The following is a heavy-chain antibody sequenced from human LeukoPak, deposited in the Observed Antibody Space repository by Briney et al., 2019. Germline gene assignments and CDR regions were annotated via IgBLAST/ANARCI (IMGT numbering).Heavy chain of an antibody. CDR2: INGDGSST. J-gene: IGHJ4*02. V-gene: IGHV3-74*01. CDR3: ASAYYHYYFDY. Sequence: GGSLRLSCTASGFTFSGHWMHWVRQAPGKGLVWVSRINGDGSSTSYADSVKGRFTISRDNAKNTLYLQMNSLRAEDSAVYYCASAYYHYYFDYWGQGTLVTVSS. CDR1: GFTFSGHW. D-gene: IGHD3-16*01.